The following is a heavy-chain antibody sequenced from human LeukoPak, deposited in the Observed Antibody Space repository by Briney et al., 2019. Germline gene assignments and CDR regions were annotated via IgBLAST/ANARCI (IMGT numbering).Heavy chain of an antibody. Sequence: GASVKVSCKASGYTFTNYGVSWVRQAPGQGLEWMAWISTYNGNTNYAQKPQGRVTMTTDTSTSTAYMELRSLRSDDTAVYYCARARAGIAAAGVFDYWGQGTLVTVSS. CDR3: ARARAGIAAAGVFDY. D-gene: IGHD6-13*01. CDR1: GYTFTNYG. CDR2: ISTYNGNT. V-gene: IGHV1-18*01. J-gene: IGHJ4*02.